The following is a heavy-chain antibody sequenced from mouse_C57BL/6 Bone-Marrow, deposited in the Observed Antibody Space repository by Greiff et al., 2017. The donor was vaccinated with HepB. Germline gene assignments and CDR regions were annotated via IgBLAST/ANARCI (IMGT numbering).Heavy chain of an antibody. J-gene: IGHJ3*01. CDR1: GFNIKDDY. V-gene: IGHV14-4*01. Sequence: VQLQQSGAELVRPWASVKLSCTASGFNIKDDYMHWVKQRPEQGLEWIGWIDPENGDTEYASKFQGKATITADTSSNTAYLQLSSLTSEDPAVYYCTTGTTVPSFAYWGQGTLVTVSA. CDR3: TTGTTVPSFAY. D-gene: IGHD1-1*01. CDR2: IDPENGDT.